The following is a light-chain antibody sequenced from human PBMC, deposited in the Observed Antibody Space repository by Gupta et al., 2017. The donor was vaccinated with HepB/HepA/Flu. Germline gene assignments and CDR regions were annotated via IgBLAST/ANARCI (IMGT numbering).Light chain of an antibody. J-gene: IGKJ1*01. CDR1: QSCLYISSNENY. CDR2: WAS. Sequence: DIVMTQSPDSLAVSLGERATINCKSSQSCLYISSNENYLAWYQQKPGQPPKLLIYWASTRESGVPDRFSASGSGTDFTLTISILQAEDVPLSSFQQVTDTPWTFGQGTKVEIK. V-gene: IGKV4-1*01. CDR3: QQVTDTPWT.